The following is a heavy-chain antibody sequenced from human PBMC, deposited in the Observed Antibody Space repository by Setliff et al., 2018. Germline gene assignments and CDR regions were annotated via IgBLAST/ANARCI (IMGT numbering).Heavy chain of an antibody. Sequence: EASVKVSCKASGYTFSNYGITWVRQAPGQGLEWMGWISAYSGNTKYAQKLQGRVTMTTDTSTTTAYLELRSLTSDDTAVYYCSRLVRYCTTTSCQGASGAEFWGQGTLVTVSS. J-gene: IGHJ4*02. CDR2: ISAYSGNT. D-gene: IGHD2-2*01. CDR3: SRLVRYCTTTSCQGASGAEF. CDR1: GYTFSNYG. V-gene: IGHV1-18*01.